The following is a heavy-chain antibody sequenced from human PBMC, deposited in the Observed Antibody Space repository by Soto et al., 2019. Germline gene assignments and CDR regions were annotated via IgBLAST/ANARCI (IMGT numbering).Heavy chain of an antibody. V-gene: IGHV3-33*01. D-gene: IGHD2-15*01. CDR3: ARERCSGGSCYMGWFDP. CDR1: GFTFSSYG. CDR2: IWYDGSNK. J-gene: IGHJ5*02. Sequence: GGSLRLSCAASGFTFSSYGMHWVRQAPGKGLEWVAVIWYDGSNKYYADSVKGRFTISRDNSKNTLYLQMNSLRAEDTAVYYCARERCSGGSCYMGWFDPWGQGTLVTVSS.